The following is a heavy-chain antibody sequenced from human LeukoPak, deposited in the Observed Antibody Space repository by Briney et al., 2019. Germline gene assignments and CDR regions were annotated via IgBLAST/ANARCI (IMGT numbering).Heavy chain of an antibody. V-gene: IGHV4-39*07. CDR2: IYYSGNT. D-gene: IGHD3-22*01. CDR3: ASRYYDTHD. J-gene: IGHJ4*02. CDR1: GGSISSSSYS. Sequence: SETLSLTCTVSGGSISSSSYSWGWIRQPPGKGLEWIANIYYSGNTYYNPSLKSRITISVDTSKNQFSLKLSSVTAADTAVYYCASRYYDTHDWGQGTLVTVSS.